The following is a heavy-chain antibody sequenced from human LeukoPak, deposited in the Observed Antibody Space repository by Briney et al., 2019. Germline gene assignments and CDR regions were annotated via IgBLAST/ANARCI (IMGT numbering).Heavy chain of an antibody. Sequence: PSETLSLTCTVSGGSVSSGSYYWSWIRQPPGKGLEWIGYIYYSGSTNYNPSLKSRVTISVDTSKNQFSLKLSSVTAADTAVYYCARIEGDYGDYFAFDIWGQGTMVTVSS. D-gene: IGHD4-17*01. J-gene: IGHJ3*02. CDR1: GGSVSSGSYY. CDR2: IYYSGST. CDR3: ARIEGDYGDYFAFDI. V-gene: IGHV4-61*01.